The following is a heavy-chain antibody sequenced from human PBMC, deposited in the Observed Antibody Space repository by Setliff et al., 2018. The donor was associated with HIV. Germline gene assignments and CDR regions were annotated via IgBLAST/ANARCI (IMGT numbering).Heavy chain of an antibody. D-gene: IGHD3-10*01. V-gene: IGHV1-69*13. CDR2: IIPIYGTP. CDR3: ARGDYGSGSYYPYYFYYGMDV. CDR1: GGTFGSYS. Sequence: SVKVSCKASGGTFGSYSINWVRQAPGQGLEWMGGIIPIYGTPIYAQKFQGRVTITADESTSTAYMELSSLRSEDTAVYYCARGDYGSGSYYPYYFYYGMDVWGQGTTVTVSS. J-gene: IGHJ6*02.